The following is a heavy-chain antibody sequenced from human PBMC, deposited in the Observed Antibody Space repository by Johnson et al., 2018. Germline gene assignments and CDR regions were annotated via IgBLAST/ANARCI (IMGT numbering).Heavy chain of an antibody. CDR3: ARLGAREMTTKRSGRYYCDY. Sequence: VQLVESGAEVKKPGESLKISCQGSGNSFSSYWIAWVRQMPGRGLEWMGIIYPIDSDTEYSPSFQGQVTISADKSISTAYLQWSSLEASDTAMYYCARLGAREMTTKRSGRYYCDYWGQGTLVTVSS. V-gene: IGHV5-51*03. CDR1: GNSFSSYW. CDR2: IYPIDSDT. J-gene: IGHJ4*02. D-gene: IGHD5-24*01.